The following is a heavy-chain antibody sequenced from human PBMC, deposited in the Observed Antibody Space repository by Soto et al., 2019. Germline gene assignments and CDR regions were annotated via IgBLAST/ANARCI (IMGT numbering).Heavy chain of an antibody. CDR2: FDPEDGET. CDR3: ATAALNDYGDYHNWLDP. D-gene: IGHD4-17*01. J-gene: IGHJ5*02. Sequence: ASVKVSCKVSGYTLTELSMHWVRQAPGKGLEWMGGFDPEDGETIYAQKFQGRVTMTEDTSTDTAYMELSSLRSEDTAVYYCATAALNDYGDYHNWLDPWGQGTLVTVSS. V-gene: IGHV1-24*01. CDR1: GYTLTELS.